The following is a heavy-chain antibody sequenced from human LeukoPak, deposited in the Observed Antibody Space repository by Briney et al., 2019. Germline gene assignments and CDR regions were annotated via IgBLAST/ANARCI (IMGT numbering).Heavy chain of an antibody. CDR1: GFPFSSYA. V-gene: IGHV3-23*01. Sequence: PGGSLRLSCAASGFPFSSYAMRWLRQAPGKAREGVSAISGSGGSTYYADSVKGRFTISRDNSKNTLYLQMNSLRAEDTAVYYCAKDKCFGELLYQFDPWGQGTLVTVSS. D-gene: IGHD3-10*01. CDR3: AKDKCFGELLYQFDP. J-gene: IGHJ5*02. CDR2: ISGSGGST.